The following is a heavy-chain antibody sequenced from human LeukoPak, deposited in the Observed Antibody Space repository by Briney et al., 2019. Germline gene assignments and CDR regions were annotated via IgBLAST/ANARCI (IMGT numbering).Heavy chain of an antibody. D-gene: IGHD3-3*01. CDR1: GLTFSSYA. Sequence: GGSLRLSCAASGLTFSSYAMHWVRQAPGKGLEWVAVISYDGSNKYYADSMKGRFTISRDNSKNTLYLQMNSLRAENTAVYYCASATIFGVVIYYWGQGTLVTVSS. J-gene: IGHJ4*02. CDR3: ASATIFGVVIYY. V-gene: IGHV3-30*04. CDR2: ISYDGSNK.